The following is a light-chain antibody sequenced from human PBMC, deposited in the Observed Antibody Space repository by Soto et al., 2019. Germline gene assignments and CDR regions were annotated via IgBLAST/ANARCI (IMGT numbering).Light chain of an antibody. CDR1: QSISSY. J-gene: IGKJ1*01. Sequence: DIQMTQSPSSLSASVGDRVTITCRASQSISSYLNWYQQKPGKAPKRLIYAASSLQSGVPSRFSGSGSGTDFTLTISSLQPEDYATYYGQQSYLFGQGTKVELK. V-gene: IGKV1-39*01. CDR2: AAS. CDR3: QQSYL.